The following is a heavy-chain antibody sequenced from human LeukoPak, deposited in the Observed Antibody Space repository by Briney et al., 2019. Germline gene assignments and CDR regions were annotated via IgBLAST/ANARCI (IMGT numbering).Heavy chain of an antibody. CDR2: MNPNSGNT. V-gene: IGHV1-8*02. D-gene: IGHD3-10*01. J-gene: IGHJ4*02. CDR1: GYTFTSYD. Sequence: ASVKVSCKASGYTFTSYDINWVRQATGQGLEWMGWMNPNSGNTGYAQKLQGRVTMTTDTSTSTAYMELRSLRSDDTAVYYCARDSRPYYGSGSYYSYWGQGTLVTVSS. CDR3: ARDSRPYYGSGSYYSY.